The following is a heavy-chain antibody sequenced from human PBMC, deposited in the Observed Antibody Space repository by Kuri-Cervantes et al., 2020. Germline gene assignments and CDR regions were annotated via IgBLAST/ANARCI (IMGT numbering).Heavy chain of an antibody. CDR1: GFTFSGYW. CDR3: ASTYGSGWYSGY. Sequence: LSLTCAASGFTFSGYWMHWVRQAPGKGLEWVSSISSSSSYIYYADSVKGRFTISRDNAKNSLYLQMNSLRAEDTAVYYCASTYGSGWYSGYWGQGTLVTVSS. V-gene: IGHV3-21*01. J-gene: IGHJ4*02. D-gene: IGHD6-19*01. CDR2: ISSSSSYI.